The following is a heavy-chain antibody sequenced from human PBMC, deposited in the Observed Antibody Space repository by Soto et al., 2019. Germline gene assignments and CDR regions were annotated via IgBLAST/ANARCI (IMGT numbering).Heavy chain of an antibody. V-gene: IGHV3-66*01. J-gene: IGHJ6*03. CDR2: IQRGGSI. Sequence: EVQLVESGGDLVQPGGSLRLSCAASGFTVSSKYMSWVRQAPGKGLEWVAVIQRGGSIYYADSVKGRFAISRDSSKNTLYLQMNSLRVEDTAVYYLARDDVHCSVVICYGVPIDVWGKGTTVTVSS. CDR3: ARDDVHCSVVICYGVPIDV. CDR1: GFTVSSKY. D-gene: IGHD2-15*01.